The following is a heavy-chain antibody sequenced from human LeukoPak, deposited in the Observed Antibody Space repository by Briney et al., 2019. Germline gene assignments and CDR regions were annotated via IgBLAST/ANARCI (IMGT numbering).Heavy chain of an antibody. J-gene: IGHJ4*02. CDR1: GFTFSSYG. CDR2: ISYDGSNK. D-gene: IGHD6-13*01. CDR3: ARDGRRKGSSFDY. Sequence: PGGSLRLSCAASGFTFSSYGMHWVRQAPGKGLEWVAVISYDGSNKYYADSVKGRFTISRDNSKNTLYLQMNSLRAEDTAVYYCARDGRRKGSSFDYWGQGTLVTVSS. V-gene: IGHV3-30*03.